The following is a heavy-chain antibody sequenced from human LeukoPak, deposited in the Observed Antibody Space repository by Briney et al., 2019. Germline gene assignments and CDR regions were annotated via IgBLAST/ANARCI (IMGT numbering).Heavy chain of an antibody. CDR3: ARVPDGTGWYLDY. CDR2: IHSGGTT. J-gene: IGHJ4*02. Sequence: PGGSLRLSCAASGFTVSSNYMTWVRQAPGKGLEWVSVIHSGGTTNYADSVKGRFTISRDNSKNTLYLQMNNLRAEDTAVYYCARVPDGTGWYLDYWGQGPWSPSPQ. D-gene: IGHD4-23*01. CDR1: GFTVSSNY. V-gene: IGHV3-53*01.